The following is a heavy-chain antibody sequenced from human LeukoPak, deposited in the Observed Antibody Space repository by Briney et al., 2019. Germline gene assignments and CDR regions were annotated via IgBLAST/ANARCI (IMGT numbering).Heavy chain of an antibody. V-gene: IGHV5-51*01. J-gene: IGHJ4*02. CDR1: GYSFTSYW. CDR2: IYPGDSDT. CDR3: ARRYCSAGSCSHFDY. D-gene: IGHD2-15*01. Sequence: GESLKISCKGSGYSFTSYWIGWVRQMPGKGLEWMGIIYPGDSDTRYSPSFQGQVTISADKSISTAYLQWSSLKASDTAMYYCARRYCSAGSCSHFDYWGQGTLVTVSS.